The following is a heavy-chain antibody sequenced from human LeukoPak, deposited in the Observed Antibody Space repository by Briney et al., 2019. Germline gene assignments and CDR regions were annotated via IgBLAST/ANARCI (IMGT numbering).Heavy chain of an antibody. V-gene: IGHV3-7*04. D-gene: IGHD3-10*01. J-gene: IGHJ4*02. CDR2: IKQDGSEK. CDR3: ARDELWFGGISDY. Sequence: PGGSLRLSCAASGFTFSSFAMSWVRQAPGKGLEWVANIKQDGSEKYYVDSVKGRFTISRDNAKNSLYLQMNSLRAEDTAVYYCARDELWFGGISDYWGQGTLVTVSS. CDR1: GFTFSSFA.